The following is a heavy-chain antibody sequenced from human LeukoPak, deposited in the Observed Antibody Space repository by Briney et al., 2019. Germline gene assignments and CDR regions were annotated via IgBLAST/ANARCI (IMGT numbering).Heavy chain of an antibody. CDR1: GFTFRSYW. D-gene: IGHD3-10*01. CDR3: ARGGESYYGSGSHDY. J-gene: IGHJ4*02. Sequence: GGSLRLSCAASGFTFRSYWMNWVRQAPGKGVEWVANIKHDGSEKYYVVSMKGGFTISRDNAKNSLYLQMNSLRAEDTAVYYCARGGESYYGSGSHDYWGQGTLITVSS. V-gene: IGHV3-7*01. CDR2: IKHDGSEK.